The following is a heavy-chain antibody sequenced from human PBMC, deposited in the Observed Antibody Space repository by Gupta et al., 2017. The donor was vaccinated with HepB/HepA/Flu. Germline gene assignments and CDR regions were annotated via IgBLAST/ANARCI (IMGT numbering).Heavy chain of an antibody. V-gene: IGHV4-4*02. D-gene: IGHD2-15*01. CDR1: GDSIRSGNW. CDR3: STRWPLDY. J-gene: IGHJ4*02. CDR2: INHSGTT. Sequence: QVQLQESGPGLVKPSGTLSLTCAVSGDSIRSGNWWTWVRQAPGKGLEWIGEINHSGTTTYNPSLKSRVTMSVDTSTNHFSLKVTSVTAADTAMYYCSTRWPLDYWGQGALVIVSS.